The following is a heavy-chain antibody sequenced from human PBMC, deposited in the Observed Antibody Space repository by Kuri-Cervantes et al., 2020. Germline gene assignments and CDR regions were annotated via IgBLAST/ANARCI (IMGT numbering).Heavy chain of an antibody. CDR1: GGSFSGYY. CDR2: INHSGST. D-gene: IGHD5-18*01. CDR3: ARIVDTAVWFDP. V-gene: IGHV4-34*01. J-gene: IGHJ5*02. Sequence: ESLKISCAVYGGSFSGYYWSWIRQPPGKGLEWIGEINHSGSTNYNPSLKSRVTISVDTSKNQFSLKLSSVTAADTAVYYCARIVDTAVWFDPWGQGTLVTVSS.